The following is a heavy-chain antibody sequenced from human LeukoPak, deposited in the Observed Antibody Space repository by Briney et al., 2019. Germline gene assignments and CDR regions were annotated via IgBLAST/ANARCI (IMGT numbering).Heavy chain of an antibody. CDR3: AKPRSGWNYYHYGMDV. CDR2: ISYEGSHK. Sequence: GGSLRLSCAASGFTFGSYGMHWVRQAPGKGLEWVADISYEGSHKYYADSVKGRFTISRDNSKNTLYLQMNSLRAEDTAVYYCAKPRSGWNYYHYGMDVWGQGTTVTVSS. D-gene: IGHD6-19*01. J-gene: IGHJ6*02. V-gene: IGHV3-30*18. CDR1: GFTFGSYG.